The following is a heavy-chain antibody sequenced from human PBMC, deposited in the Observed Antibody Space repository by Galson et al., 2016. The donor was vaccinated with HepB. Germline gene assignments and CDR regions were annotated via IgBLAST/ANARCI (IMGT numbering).Heavy chain of an antibody. CDR2: IYWDDDK. V-gene: IGHV2-5*02. CDR3: AHNDFWSGDYLFDH. CDR1: GFSLSTTGMG. D-gene: IGHD3-3*01. J-gene: IGHJ4*02. Sequence: PALVKPTQTLTLTCTFSGFSLSTTGMGVGRIRQPPGKALEWLALIYWDDDKRYSPSLQNRLTITKDTSKNQVVLTMTNMDPVDTATYYCAHNDFWSGDYLFDHWGQGTLVTVSS.